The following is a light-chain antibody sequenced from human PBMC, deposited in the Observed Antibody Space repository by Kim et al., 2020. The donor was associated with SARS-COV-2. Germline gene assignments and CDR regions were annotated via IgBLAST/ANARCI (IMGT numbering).Light chain of an antibody. V-gene: IGKV1-27*01. CDR3: QKYNTAPPLT. CDR1: QVIDNY. CDR2: GAS. J-gene: IGKJ4*01. Sequence: DIQMTQSPSSLSASVGDRVTITCRASQVIDNYLAWYQQKPGKVPKLLVYGASTLQSGVPSRFSGSGSGTDFTLTISSLQPEDVATYYCQKYNTAPPLTFGGGTKVEI.